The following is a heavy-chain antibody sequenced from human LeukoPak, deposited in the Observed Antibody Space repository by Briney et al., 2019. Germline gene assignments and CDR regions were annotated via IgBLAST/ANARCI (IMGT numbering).Heavy chain of an antibody. J-gene: IGHJ4*02. CDR1: GYTFTSYG. D-gene: IGHD1-26*01. V-gene: IGHV1-18*01. CDR2: ISAYNGNT. CDR3: ARDLQSWELQDSGFDY. Sequence: ASVEVSCKASGYTFTSYGISWVRQAPGQGLEWMGWISAYNGNTNYAQKLQGRVTMTTATSTSTAYMELRSLRSDDTTVYYCARDLQSWELQDSGFDYWGQGTLVTVSS.